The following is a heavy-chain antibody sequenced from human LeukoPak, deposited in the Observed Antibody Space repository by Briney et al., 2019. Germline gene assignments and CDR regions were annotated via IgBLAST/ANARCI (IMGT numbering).Heavy chain of an antibody. CDR1: GGSISSSSYY. J-gene: IGHJ6*03. D-gene: IGHD6-6*01. V-gene: IGHV4-39*01. Sequence: SSETLSLTCTVSGGSISSSSYYWGWIRQPPGKGLEWIGSIYYSGSTYYNPSLKSRVTISVDTSKNQFSLKLSSVTAADTAVYYCAKALAARRTYWYYYYMDVWGKGTTVTVSS. CDR3: AKALAARRTYWYYYYMDV. CDR2: IYYSGST.